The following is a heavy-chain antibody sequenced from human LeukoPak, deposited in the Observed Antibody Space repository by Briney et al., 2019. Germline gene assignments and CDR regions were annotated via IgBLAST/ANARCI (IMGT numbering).Heavy chain of an antibody. J-gene: IGHJ4*02. CDR2: INPKSGGT. D-gene: IGHD2-21*02. CDR3: ASQPALVYCGGDCYSN. Sequence: PWASVKVSCKASGYTFTGYYMHWVRQAPGQGLEWMGWINPKSGGTNYAQKFQGRVTMTRDTSISTAYMELSRLRSDDTAVYYCASQPALVYCGGDCYSNWGQGTLVTVSS. CDR1: GYTFTGYY. V-gene: IGHV1-2*02.